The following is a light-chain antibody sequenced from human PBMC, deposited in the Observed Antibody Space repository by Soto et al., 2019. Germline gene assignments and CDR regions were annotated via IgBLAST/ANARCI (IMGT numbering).Light chain of an antibody. CDR2: DAS. J-gene: IGKJ4*02. CDR3: QQRSNWPLT. CDR1: QSVFSY. V-gene: IGKV3-11*01. Sequence: EIVLTQSPATLSLSPGERATLSCRASQSVFSYLAWYQHKPGQAPRLLIYDASNRATGIPARCSGSGSGADFTLTITSLEPEDFALYYCQQRSNWPLTFGGGTKVEIK.